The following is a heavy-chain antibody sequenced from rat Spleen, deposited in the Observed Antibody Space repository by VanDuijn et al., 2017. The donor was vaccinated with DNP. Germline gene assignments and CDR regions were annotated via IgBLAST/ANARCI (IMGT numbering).Heavy chain of an antibody. CDR1: GFTFSVYN. CDR2: ISYDGSNT. D-gene: IGHD1-11*01. Sequence: EVHLVESGGVLVQPGRSLTLSCAASGFTFSVYNMAWVRQAPKTGLEWVATISYDGSNTYYRDSVRGRFTVSRDNAKGILYLQMDSLRSEDSATYYCTTRGNYGGYDYWGQGVMVTVSS. J-gene: IGHJ2*01. CDR3: TTRGNYGGYDY. V-gene: IGHV5-7*01.